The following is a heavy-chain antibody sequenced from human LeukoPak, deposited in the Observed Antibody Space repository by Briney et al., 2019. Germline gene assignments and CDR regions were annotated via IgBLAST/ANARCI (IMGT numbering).Heavy chain of an antibody. CDR2: ISAYNGNT. V-gene: IGHV1-18*04. D-gene: IGHD6-13*01. CDR3: ARDEPPGYSSSWYIGGDAFDI. J-gene: IGHJ3*02. Sequence: ASVKVSCKASGYTFTGYYMHWVRQAPGQGLEWMGWISAYNGNTNYAQKLQGRVTMTTDTSTSTAYMELRSLRSDDTAVYYCARDEPPGYSSSWYIGGDAFDIWGQGTMVTVSS. CDR1: GYTFTGYY.